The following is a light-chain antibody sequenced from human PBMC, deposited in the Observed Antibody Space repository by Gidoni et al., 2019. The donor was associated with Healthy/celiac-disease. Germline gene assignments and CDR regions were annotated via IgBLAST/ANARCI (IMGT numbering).Light chain of an antibody. V-gene: IGKV3-15*01. CDR3: QQYNNWSWT. CDR2: GAS. J-gene: IGKJ1*01. CDR1: QSVSSN. Sequence: EIVITQSPATLSVSPGERATLSCRASQSVSSNLAWDQQKPGQAPRLLIYGASTMANGIPARFSGSGSGTEFTLTISSLQSEDFAVYYCQQYNNWSWTFGQGTKVEIK.